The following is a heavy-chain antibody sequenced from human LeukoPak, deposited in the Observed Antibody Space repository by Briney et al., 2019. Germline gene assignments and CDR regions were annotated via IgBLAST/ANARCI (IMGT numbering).Heavy chain of an antibody. CDR2: ISGSGGST. J-gene: IGHJ4*02. V-gene: IGHV3-23*01. Sequence: GGSLRLSCAASGFTFSSYAMSWVRQAPGKGLEWVSAISGSGGSTYYADSVKGRFTISRDNSKNTLYLQMNSLRAEDTAVYYCAKDLIPTYGSGSYSVYWGQGALVTVSS. CDR3: AKDLIPTYGSGSYSVY. D-gene: IGHD3-10*01. CDR1: GFTFSSYA.